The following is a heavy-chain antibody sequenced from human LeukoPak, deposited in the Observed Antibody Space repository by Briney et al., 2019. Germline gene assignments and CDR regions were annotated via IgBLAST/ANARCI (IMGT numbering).Heavy chain of an antibody. Sequence: GGSLRLSCAASGFTFSSYAMNWVRQAPGKGLEWVSAISGTGGSTYYADSVKSRFTISRDNSKNTLYLQMNSLRAEDTAVYYCAKVPAGWITRGGYFDYWGQGTLVTVSS. CDR3: AKVPAGWITRGGYFDY. V-gene: IGHV3-23*01. CDR1: GFTFSSYA. J-gene: IGHJ4*02. D-gene: IGHD1-20*01. CDR2: ISGTGGST.